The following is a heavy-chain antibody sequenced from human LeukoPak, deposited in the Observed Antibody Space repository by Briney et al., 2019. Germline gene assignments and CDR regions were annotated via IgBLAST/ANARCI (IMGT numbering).Heavy chain of an antibody. V-gene: IGHV4-59*01. CDR3: ARAETLAAIYFDF. J-gene: IGHJ4*02. CDR2: IFYTGIT. Sequence: PSETLSPTCSVSGGSISPYYWSWIRQPPGKGLEWIGYIFYTGITTYNPSLKSRVSISLDSPKNQFFLRLTSVTAADTAMYYCARAETLAAIYFDFWGQGRLVTVSS. CDR1: GGSISPYY. D-gene: IGHD6-25*01.